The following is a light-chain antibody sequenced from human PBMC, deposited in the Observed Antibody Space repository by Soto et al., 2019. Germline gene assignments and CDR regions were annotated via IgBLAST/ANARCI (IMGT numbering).Light chain of an antibody. J-gene: IGLJ2*01. CDR1: SGHTNYA. CDR2: LNSDGSH. CDR3: QTWGPSIVI. V-gene: IGLV4-69*01. Sequence: QPVLTQSPSASASLGASVKLTCTLSSGHTNYAIAWHQQQPEKGPRYLMKLNSDGSHTKGDGIPDRFSGSRSGAERYLTISSLQSEDEADYYCQTWGPSIVIFGGGTKLTVL.